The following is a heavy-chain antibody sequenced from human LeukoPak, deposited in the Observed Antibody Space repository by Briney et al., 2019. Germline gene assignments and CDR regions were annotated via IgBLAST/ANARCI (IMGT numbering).Heavy chain of an antibody. V-gene: IGHV3-48*01. CDR2: ISSSSSTI. D-gene: IGHD2-2*01. Sequence: GGSLRLSCAASGFTFSSYSMNWVRQAPGKGLEWVSYISSSSSTIHYADSVKGRFTISRDNAKNSLYLQMNSLRAEETAVYYCARDYCSITTCRLDNWGQGTLVTVSS. CDR1: GFTFSSYS. J-gene: IGHJ4*02. CDR3: ARDYCSITTCRLDN.